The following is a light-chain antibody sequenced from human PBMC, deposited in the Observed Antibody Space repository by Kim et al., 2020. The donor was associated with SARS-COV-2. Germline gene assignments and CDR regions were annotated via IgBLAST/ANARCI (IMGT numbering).Light chain of an antibody. CDR1: QSVSNY. Sequence: EIVLTQSPATLSLSPGERATLSCRASQSVSNYLAWYQQKPGQAPRLLIYDASNRATGIPARFSGSGSGTDFTLTISSLEPEDFAVYYCQQRSNWPPGWTFGQGTKVDIK. V-gene: IGKV3-11*01. J-gene: IGKJ1*01. CDR2: DAS. CDR3: QQRSNWPPGWT.